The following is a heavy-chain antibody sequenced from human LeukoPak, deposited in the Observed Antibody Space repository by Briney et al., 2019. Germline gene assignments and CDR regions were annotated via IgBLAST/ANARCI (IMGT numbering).Heavy chain of an antibody. J-gene: IGHJ4*02. CDR3: ARGRGSLTY. CDR1: GGSISLYY. V-gene: IGHV4-59*01. Sequence: PSETLSLTCTGSGGSISLYYWSWIRQPPGRGLAWIGYFYDTRSPKYNPSLEWRVTISVDMSKNQFFLNPTSVTSADTAVYYCARGRGSLTYWGQGTLATVSS. D-gene: IGHD3-10*01. CDR2: FYDTRSP.